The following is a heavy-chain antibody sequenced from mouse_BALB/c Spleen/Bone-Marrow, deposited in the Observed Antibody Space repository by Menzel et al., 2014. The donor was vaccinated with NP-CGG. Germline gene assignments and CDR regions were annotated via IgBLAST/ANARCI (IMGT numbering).Heavy chain of an antibody. Sequence: QVQLKDSGPGLVAPSQSLSITCTVSGFSLSRYSVHWVRQPPGEGLEWLGVIWGGGNTDYNSALKSRLSITKDNSKSQVFLKMNSLQTDDTAMYYCARFITTGTMDCWGQGTPVTVSS. J-gene: IGHJ4*01. V-gene: IGHV2-6-4*01. CDR1: GFSLSRYS. CDR2: IWGGGNT. CDR3: ARFITTGTMDC. D-gene: IGHD1-1*01.